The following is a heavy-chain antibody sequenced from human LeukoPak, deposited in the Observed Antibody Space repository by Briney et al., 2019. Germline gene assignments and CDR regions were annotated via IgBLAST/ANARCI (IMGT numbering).Heavy chain of an antibody. Sequence: GGSLRLSCAASGFTFSSYAMHWVRQAPGKGLEWVAVISYDGSNKYYADSVKGRFTISRDNSKNTLYLQMNSLRAEDTAVYYCARDAHITMIVVVITTEAFDIWGQGTMVTVSS. V-gene: IGHV3-30-3*01. CDR1: GFTFSSYA. D-gene: IGHD3-22*01. CDR2: ISYDGSNK. J-gene: IGHJ3*02. CDR3: ARDAHITMIVVVITTEAFDI.